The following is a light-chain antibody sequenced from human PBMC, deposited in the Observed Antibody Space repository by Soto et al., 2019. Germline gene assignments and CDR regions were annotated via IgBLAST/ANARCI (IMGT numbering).Light chain of an antibody. CDR1: QSIDNF. CDR2: DST. V-gene: IGKV3-11*01. Sequence: LTQSPDTLSLSPGERAILSCGASQSIDNFLAWYQHKPGHPPRLLIYDSTNRAPGVSARFSATASGTDFTRTINNREPEDFAVYYCQHRSKWPPGLTFGGGTRIEIK. J-gene: IGKJ4*01. CDR3: QHRSKWPPGLT.